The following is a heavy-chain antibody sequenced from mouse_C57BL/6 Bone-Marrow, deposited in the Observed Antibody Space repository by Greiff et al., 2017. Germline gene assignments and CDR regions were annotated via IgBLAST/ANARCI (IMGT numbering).Heavy chain of an antibody. Sequence: VKLQQPGAELVKPGASVKLSCKASGYTFTSYWMHWVKQRPGQGLEWIGMIHPNSGSTNYNEKFKSKATLTVDKSSSTAYMQRSSLASEDSAVYYCAGYAGSYVDYWGQGTTLTVSS. D-gene: IGHD2-3*01. CDR1: GYTFTSYW. V-gene: IGHV1-64*01. CDR2: IHPNSGST. J-gene: IGHJ2*01. CDR3: AGYAGSYVDY.